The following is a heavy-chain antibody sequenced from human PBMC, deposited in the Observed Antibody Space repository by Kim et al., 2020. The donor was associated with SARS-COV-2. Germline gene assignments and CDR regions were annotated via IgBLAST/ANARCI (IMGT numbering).Heavy chain of an antibody. D-gene: IGHD4-17*01. CDR3: ARDFRGDYGPIFDY. CDR2: ISYDGSNK. J-gene: IGHJ4*02. Sequence: GGSLRLSCAASGFTFSSYGMHWVRQAPGKGLEWVAVISYDGSNKYYADSVKGRFTISRDNSKNTLYLQMNSLRAEDTAVYYCARDFRGDYGPIFDYWGQGTLVTVSS. CDR1: GFTFSSYG. V-gene: IGHV3-33*05.